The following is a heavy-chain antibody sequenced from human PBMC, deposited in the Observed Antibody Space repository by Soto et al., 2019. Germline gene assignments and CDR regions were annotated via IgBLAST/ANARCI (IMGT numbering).Heavy chain of an antibody. CDR2: IFYSGST. D-gene: IGHD3-22*01. V-gene: IGHV4-31*03. Sequence: QVQLQESGPGLVKPSQTLSLTCTVSGGSINSGGYYWRWIRQHPGKGLEYIGYIFYSGSTYYNPSLKSRLTISIDTSKNQFSLKLSSVTAADTAVYYCARDVRGRYNSSDYFDYWGQGTLVTVSS. CDR3: ARDVRGRYNSSDYFDY. J-gene: IGHJ4*02. CDR1: GGSINSGGYY.